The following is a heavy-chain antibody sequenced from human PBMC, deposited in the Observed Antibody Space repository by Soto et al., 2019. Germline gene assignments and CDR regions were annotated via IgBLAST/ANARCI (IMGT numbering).Heavy chain of an antibody. V-gene: IGHV1-69*13. Sequence: SVKVSCKASGGTFSSYAISWVRQAPGQGLEWMGGIIPIFGTANYAQKFQGRVTITADESTSTAYMELSSRRSDDTAIYYCARGDSTDCSTCVGSFFYNRDMGGWGKGSTVTLAS. D-gene: IGHD2-8*01. CDR1: GGTFSSYA. CDR3: ARGDSTDCSTCVGSFFYNRDMGG. J-gene: IGHJ6*04. CDR2: IIPIFGTA.